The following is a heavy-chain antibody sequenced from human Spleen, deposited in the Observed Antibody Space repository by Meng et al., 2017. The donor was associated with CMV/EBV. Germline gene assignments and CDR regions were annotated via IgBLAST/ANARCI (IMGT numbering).Heavy chain of an antibody. CDR2: ISGSGQDT. CDR1: FIPYN. V-gene: IGHV3-21*01. CDR3: ARDLQTFCGSPGCYDGFPH. Sequence: FIPYNMNWVRQAPGKGLEWVSSISGSGQDTYYADSLRGRFTVSRDNRRKALYLQMDALRVEDTAVYYCARDLQTFCGSPGCYDGFPHWGQGTLVTVSS. J-gene: IGHJ4*02. D-gene: IGHD2-2*01.